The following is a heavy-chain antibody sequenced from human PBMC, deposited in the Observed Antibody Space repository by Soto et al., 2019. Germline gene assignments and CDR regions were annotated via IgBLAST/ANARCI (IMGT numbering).Heavy chain of an antibody. CDR2: ISSSGSTI. D-gene: IGHD3-22*01. CDR1: GFTFSDYY. Sequence: GGSLRLSCAASGFTFSDYYMSWIRQAPGKGLERVSYISSSGSTIYYADSVKGRFTISRDNAKNSLYLQMNSLRAEDTAVYYCARDETIRYYDSSGFGYFDYWGQGTLVTVSS. CDR3: ARDETIRYYDSSGFGYFDY. J-gene: IGHJ4*02. V-gene: IGHV3-11*01.